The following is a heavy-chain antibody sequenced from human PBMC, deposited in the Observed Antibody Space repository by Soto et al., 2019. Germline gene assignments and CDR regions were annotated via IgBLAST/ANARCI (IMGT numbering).Heavy chain of an antibody. D-gene: IGHD3-9*01. V-gene: IGHV1-18*01. J-gene: IGHJ5*02. CDR2: ISAYNGNT. Sequence: ASVKVSCKASGYSFTSYGISWVRQAPGQGLEWMGWISAYNGNTKYAQKLQGRVTMTTDTSTSTAYMELRSLRPDDTAVYYCAKDPYDSLTGYNNWFDPWGQGTLVTVSS. CDR3: AKDPYDSLTGYNNWFDP. CDR1: GYSFTSYG.